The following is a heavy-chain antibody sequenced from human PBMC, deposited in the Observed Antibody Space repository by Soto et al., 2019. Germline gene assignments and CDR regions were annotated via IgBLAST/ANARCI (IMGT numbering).Heavy chain of an antibody. D-gene: IGHD4-17*01. Sequence: EVQLVESGGGLVQPGGSLRLSCAASGFTFSSYSMNWVRQAPGKGLEWVSYISSSSSTIYYADSVKGRFTISRDNAKNSLYLQMNSLRDKDTAVYYCARDMGGDYGGWFDPWGQGTLVTVSS. CDR2: ISSSSSTI. V-gene: IGHV3-48*02. CDR3: ARDMGGDYGGWFDP. J-gene: IGHJ5*02. CDR1: GFTFSSYS.